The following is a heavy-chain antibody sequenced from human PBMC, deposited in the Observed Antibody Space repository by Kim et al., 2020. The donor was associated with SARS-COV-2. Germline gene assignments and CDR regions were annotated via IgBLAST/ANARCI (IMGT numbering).Heavy chain of an antibody. Sequence: SETLSLTCTVSGGSIRTHFWNWIRQPPGKGLEWIGYVFSTGTANYNPSLNSRVTMSLDTPKNQFSLRLTSVTTVDTAVYFCARADCGSLSCPFDYWGQGALVTVSS. CDR3: ARADCGSLSCPFDY. CDR2: VFSTGTA. V-gene: IGHV4-59*11. CDR1: GGSIRTHF. D-gene: IGHD3-16*01. J-gene: IGHJ4*02.